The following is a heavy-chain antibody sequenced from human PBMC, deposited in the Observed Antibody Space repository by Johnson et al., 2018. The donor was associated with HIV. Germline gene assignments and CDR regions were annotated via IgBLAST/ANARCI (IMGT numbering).Heavy chain of an antibody. J-gene: IGHJ3*01. D-gene: IGHD5-12*01. CDR2: IYSGGST. CDR3: ARYPIRDDAFDV. V-gene: IGHV3-66*01. Sequence: EQLVESGGGLVQPGGSLRLSCAASGFTVSSNYMSWVRQAPGKGLEWVSVIYSGGSTYYVASVKGRFTISRDNAKNSLYLQMNSLRVEDTAVYYCARYPIRDDAFDVWGQGTMVTVSS. CDR1: GFTVSSNY.